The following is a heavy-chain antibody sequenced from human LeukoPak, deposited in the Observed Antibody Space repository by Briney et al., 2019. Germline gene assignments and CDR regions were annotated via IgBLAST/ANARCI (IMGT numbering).Heavy chain of an antibody. Sequence: GGSLRLSCAASGFTFSSYAMHWVRQAPGKGLEWVAVISYDGSNKYYADSVKGRFTISRDNSKNTLYLQMNSLRAEDTAVYYCAKGPLRYFDWFLPPSPYYFDYWGQGTLVTVSS. CDR2: ISYDGSNK. V-gene: IGHV3-30-3*01. CDR3: AKGPLRYFDWFLPPSPYYFDY. D-gene: IGHD3-9*01. CDR1: GFTFSSYA. J-gene: IGHJ4*02.